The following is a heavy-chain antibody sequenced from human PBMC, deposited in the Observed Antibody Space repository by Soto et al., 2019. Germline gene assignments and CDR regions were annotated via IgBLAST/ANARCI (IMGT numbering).Heavy chain of an antibody. V-gene: IGHV2-26*01. CDR1: GFSLSNARMG. CDR3: ARLDIAAAGIDAFDI. D-gene: IGHD6-13*01. Sequence: QVTLKESGPVLVKPTETLTLTCTVSGFSLSNARMGVSWIRQPPGKALEWLAHIFSNDEKSYSTSLKSRLTISKDTSKSQVVLTMTNMDPVDTATYYSARLDIAAAGIDAFDIWGQGTMVTVSS. J-gene: IGHJ3*02. CDR2: IFSNDEK.